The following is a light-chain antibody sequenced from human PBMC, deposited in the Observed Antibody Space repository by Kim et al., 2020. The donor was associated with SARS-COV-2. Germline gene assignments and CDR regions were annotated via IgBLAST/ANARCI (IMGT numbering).Light chain of an antibody. J-gene: IGKJ5*01. Sequence: ASVGDRVTLTCRESQDSRYDLGWYQQNPGRAPKRLIYGAYSLQSGVPSRFSGSESGTEFTLTLSSLQPEDFATYFCLQHNTYPITIGQRTRLEIK. CDR2: GAY. CDR1: QDSRYD. CDR3: LQHNTYPIT. V-gene: IGKV1-17*01.